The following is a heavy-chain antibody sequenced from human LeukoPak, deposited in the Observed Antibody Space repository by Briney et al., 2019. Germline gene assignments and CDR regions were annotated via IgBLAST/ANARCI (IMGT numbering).Heavy chain of an antibody. J-gene: IGHJ4*02. Sequence: PSQTLSLTCTVSGGSISSGSYYWSWIRQPAGKGLEGIGRLYTSGSTNYNPSLKSRVTISVDTSKNQFSLKLSSVTAADTAVYYCASTSGWYLDGGYFDYWGQGTLVTVSS. CDR1: GGSISSGSYY. V-gene: IGHV4-61*02. D-gene: IGHD6-19*01. CDR3: ASTSGWYLDGGYFDY. CDR2: LYTSGST.